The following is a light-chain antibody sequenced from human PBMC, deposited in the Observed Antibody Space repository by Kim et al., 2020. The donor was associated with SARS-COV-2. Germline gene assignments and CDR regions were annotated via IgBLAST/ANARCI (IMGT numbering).Light chain of an antibody. CDR3: CSYASSGTLI. Sequence: QSALTQPASMSGSPGQSITISCTGTSSDVGNYNYVSWYQHHPGEAPKVMIYDVTKRPSGVSNRFFGSKSGNTASLTISGLQTEDEADYYCCSYASSGTLIFGGGTQLTVL. J-gene: IGLJ2*01. V-gene: IGLV2-14*03. CDR2: DVT. CDR1: SSDVGNYNY.